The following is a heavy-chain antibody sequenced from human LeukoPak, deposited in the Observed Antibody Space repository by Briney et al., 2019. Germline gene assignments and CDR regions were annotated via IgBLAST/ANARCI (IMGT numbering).Heavy chain of an antibody. Sequence: GGSLRLSCAASGFTFSSYGMHWVRQAPGKGLEWVAVIWYDGSNKYYADSVKGRFTISRDNSKNTLYLQMNNLRAEDTAVYYCARDPGVAGSWEYYFDYWGQGTLVTVSS. V-gene: IGHV3-33*01. CDR3: ARDPGVAGSWEYYFDY. CDR2: IWYDGSNK. D-gene: IGHD6-19*01. J-gene: IGHJ4*02. CDR1: GFTFSSYG.